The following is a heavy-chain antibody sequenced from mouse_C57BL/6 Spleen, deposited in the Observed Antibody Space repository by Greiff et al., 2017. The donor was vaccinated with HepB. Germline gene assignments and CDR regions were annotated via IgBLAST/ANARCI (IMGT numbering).Heavy chain of an antibody. Sequence: QVQLKESGAELVKPGASVKMSCKASGYTFTTYPMEWMKQNHGKSLEWIGNFHPYNDDTKYNEKFKGKATLTVEKSSSTVYLELSRLTSDDSAVYYCAIIYYDYDGYAMDYWGQGTSVTVSS. V-gene: IGHV1-47*01. J-gene: IGHJ4*01. CDR3: AIIYYDYDGYAMDY. CDR2: FHPYNDDT. CDR1: GYTFTTYP. D-gene: IGHD2-4*01.